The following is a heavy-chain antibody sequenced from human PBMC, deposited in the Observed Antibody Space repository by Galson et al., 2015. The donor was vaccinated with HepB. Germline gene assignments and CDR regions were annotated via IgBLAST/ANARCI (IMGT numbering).Heavy chain of an antibody. CDR1: GFTFSSYN. Sequence: SLRLSCAASGFTFSSYNMNWLRQAPGKGLEWVSYISTSSNTIYYADSVKGRFTISRGNAKNSLYLQMNSLRAEDTAVYYCARTYSSGWSDYWGQGTLVTVSS. CDR3: ARTYSSGWSDY. CDR2: ISTSSNTI. J-gene: IGHJ4*02. V-gene: IGHV3-48*04. D-gene: IGHD6-19*01.